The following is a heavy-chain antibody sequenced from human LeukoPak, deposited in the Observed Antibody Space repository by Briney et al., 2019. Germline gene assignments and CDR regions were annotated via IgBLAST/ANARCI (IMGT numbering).Heavy chain of an antibody. Sequence: GGSLRLSCAASGFTFSSYAMSWVRQAPGKGLEWVSAISGSGGSTYYADSVKGRFTISRDNSKNTLYLQMNSLRAEDTAVYYCAGRSRVVAATAAGFDYWGQGTLVTVSS. J-gene: IGHJ4*02. CDR2: ISGSGGST. CDR3: AGRSRVVAATAAGFDY. D-gene: IGHD2-15*01. V-gene: IGHV3-23*01. CDR1: GFTFSSYA.